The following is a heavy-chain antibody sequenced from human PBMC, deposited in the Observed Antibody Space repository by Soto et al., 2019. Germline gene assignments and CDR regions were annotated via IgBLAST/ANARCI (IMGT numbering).Heavy chain of an antibody. D-gene: IGHD3-9*01. CDR2: ISSSSSTI. V-gene: IGHV3-48*01. Sequence: GGSLRLSCAASGFTFSSYSMNWVRQAPGKGLEWVSYISSSSSTIYYADSVKGRFTISRDNAKNSLYLQMNSLRAEDTAVYYCARGRGTYYDILTGYTFDYWGQGTLVTVSS. J-gene: IGHJ4*02. CDR1: GFTFSSYS. CDR3: ARGRGTYYDILTGYTFDY.